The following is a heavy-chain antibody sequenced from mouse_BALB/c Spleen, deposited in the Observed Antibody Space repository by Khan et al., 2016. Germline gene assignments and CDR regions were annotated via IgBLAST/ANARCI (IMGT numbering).Heavy chain of an antibody. CDR2: INPSSGYT. CDR1: GYTFTSYT. CDR3: PRGSSLYYAMVD. J-gene: IGHJ4*01. Sequence: QVQLQQSGAELARPGASVKMSCKASGYTFTSYTMHWVKQRPGQGLEWIGYINPSSGYTNYNQKFKDKATLTADKSSSTAYMQLSSLTSEDSAVXDCPRGSSLYYAMVDGGVGTSVTCTS. D-gene: IGHD3-1*01. V-gene: IGHV1-4*01.